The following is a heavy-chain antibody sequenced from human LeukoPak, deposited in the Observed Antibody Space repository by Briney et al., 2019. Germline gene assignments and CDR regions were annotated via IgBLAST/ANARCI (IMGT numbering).Heavy chain of an antibody. V-gene: IGHV3-23*01. Sequence: GGSLRLSCAASGFTFSNAWMNWVRQAPGKGLEWVSAISGSGGSTYYADSVKGRFTISRDNSKNTLYLQMNSLRAEDTAVYYCAKSPPVVVVAATWFDPWGQGTLVTVSS. D-gene: IGHD2-15*01. CDR1: GFTFSNAW. CDR2: ISGSGGST. CDR3: AKSPPVVVVAATWFDP. J-gene: IGHJ5*02.